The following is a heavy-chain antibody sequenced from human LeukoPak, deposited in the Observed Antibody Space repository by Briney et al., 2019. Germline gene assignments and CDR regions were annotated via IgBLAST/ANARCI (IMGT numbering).Heavy chain of an antibody. CDR2: INHSGTT. D-gene: IGHD2-15*01. CDR3: ARNLVGHYYYAMDV. J-gene: IGHJ6*02. CDR1: GGSFSGYY. V-gene: IGHV4-34*01. Sequence: SETLSLTCAVFGGSFSGYYWSWIRRPPGKGLEWLGEINHSGTTNYNLSLKSRVTISVDTSKNQLSLKLSSVTAADTAVYYCARNLVGHYYYAMDVWGQGTTVTVSS.